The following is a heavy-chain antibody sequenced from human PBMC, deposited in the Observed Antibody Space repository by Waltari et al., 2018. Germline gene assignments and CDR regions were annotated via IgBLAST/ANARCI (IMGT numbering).Heavy chain of an antibody. CDR2: ILYDGSNT. D-gene: IGHD6-6*01. V-gene: IGHV3-30*01. Sequence: QVQLVESGGGVVQPGRSLRLSCAASGSTFSTYTMHWVRQAPGKGLEWVALILYDGSNTYYADSVKGRFTISRDNSKNTLYLQMNSLRPDDRAVYYCTRGSTTAARCMDSWGQGTLVTVSS. CDR3: TRGSTTAARCMDS. CDR1: GSTFSTYT. J-gene: IGHJ4*02.